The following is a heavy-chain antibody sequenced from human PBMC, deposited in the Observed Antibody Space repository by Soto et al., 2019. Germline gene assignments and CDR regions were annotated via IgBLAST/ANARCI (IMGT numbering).Heavy chain of an antibody. CDR1: GYTFTTYG. Sequence: QVQVVQSGAEVKKPGASVKVSCKSSGYTFTTYGISWVRQAPGQGLEWMGWISPYNGDTKYAQKLQGRVTMTTDTSTSTGYMELRSLTSDDTAVYYCAITRSYGSDRPFDYWGQGTLVTVSS. CDR2: ISPYNGDT. CDR3: AITRSYGSDRPFDY. J-gene: IGHJ4*02. V-gene: IGHV1-18*04. D-gene: IGHD3-10*01.